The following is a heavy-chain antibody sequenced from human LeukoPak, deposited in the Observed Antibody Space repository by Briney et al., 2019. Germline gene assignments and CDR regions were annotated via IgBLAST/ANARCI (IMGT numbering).Heavy chain of an antibody. V-gene: IGHV4-4*07. CDR1: GGSISSYY. CDR2: IYSTGST. Sequence: PSETLSLTCTVSGGSISSYYWSWIRQPAGKGLEWIGRIYSTGSTNYNPSLKSRVTMSVDTSKNQFSLRLRSVTAADTAVYYCARQIESAGTASFDFWGQGALVTVSS. CDR3: ARQIESAGTASFDF. J-gene: IGHJ4*02. D-gene: IGHD6-13*01.